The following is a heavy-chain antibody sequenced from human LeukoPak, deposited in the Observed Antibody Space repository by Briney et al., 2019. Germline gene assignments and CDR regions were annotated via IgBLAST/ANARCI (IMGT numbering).Heavy chain of an antibody. CDR2: IYTSGST. D-gene: IGHD1-14*01. V-gene: IGHV4-4*07. CDR3: ARRKYREGAFDI. CDR1: GGSISSYY. Sequence: PSETLSLTCTVSGGSISSYYWSWIRQPAGKELEWLGRIYTSGSTNYNPSLKSRVTISVDKSKNQFSLKLRSVTAADTAVYYCARRKYREGAFDIWGQGTMVTVSS. J-gene: IGHJ3*02.